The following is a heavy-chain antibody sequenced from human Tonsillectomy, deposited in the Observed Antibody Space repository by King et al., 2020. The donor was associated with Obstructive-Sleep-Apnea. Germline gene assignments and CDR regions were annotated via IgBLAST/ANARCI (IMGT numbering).Heavy chain of an antibody. CDR1: GGSISSYY. V-gene: IGHV4-59*01. Sequence: VPLQESGPGLVKPSETLSLTCTVSGGSISSYYWSWIRQPPGKGLEWIGYIYYSGSTNYNPSLKSRVTISVDTSKNQFSLKLSSVTAADTAVYYCAREVLGAFDIWGQGTMVTVSS. CDR3: AREVLGAFDI. J-gene: IGHJ3*02. D-gene: IGHD1-1*01. CDR2: IYYSGST.